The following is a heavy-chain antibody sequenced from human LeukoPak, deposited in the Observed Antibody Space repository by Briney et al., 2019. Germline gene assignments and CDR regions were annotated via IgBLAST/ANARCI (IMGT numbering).Heavy chain of an antibody. V-gene: IGHV4-4*07. CDR3: ARERYYGSGSYLDY. CDR1: GGSISSYY. CDR2: IYTSGST. D-gene: IGHD3-10*01. Sequence: SETLSLTCTVSGGSISSYYWSWIRQPAGKGLEWIGRIYTSGSTNYNPSLKSRVTMSVDTSKNQFSLKLSSVTAADTAVYYCARERYYGSGSYLDYWGQGTLVTVSS. J-gene: IGHJ4*02.